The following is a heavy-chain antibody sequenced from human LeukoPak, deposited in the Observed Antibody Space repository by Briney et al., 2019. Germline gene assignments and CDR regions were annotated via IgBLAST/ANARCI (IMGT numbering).Heavy chain of an antibody. Sequence: AGGSLRLSCAASGFIVSSHYMTWVRQAPGKGLEWVSAISGSGGSTYYADSVKGRFTISRDNSKNTLYLQMNSLRAEDTAVYYCAKDLSGNWGQGTLVTVSS. CDR3: AKDLSGN. V-gene: IGHV3-23*01. CDR2: ISGSGGST. CDR1: GFIVSSHY. D-gene: IGHD6-25*01. J-gene: IGHJ4*02.